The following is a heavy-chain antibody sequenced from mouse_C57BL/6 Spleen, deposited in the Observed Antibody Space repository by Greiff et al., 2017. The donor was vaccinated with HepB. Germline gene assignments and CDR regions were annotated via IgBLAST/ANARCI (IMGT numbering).Heavy chain of an antibody. CDR3: ARTGGSSSLFDY. Sequence: VQLKQSGPELVKPGASVKISCKASGYSFTGYYMNWVKQSPEKSLEWIGEINPSTGGTTYNQKFKAKATLTVDKSSSTAYMQLKSLTSEDSAVYDCARTGGSSSLFDYWGQGTTLTVSS. D-gene: IGHD1-1*01. J-gene: IGHJ2*01. CDR1: GYSFTGYY. CDR2: INPSTGGT. V-gene: IGHV1-42*01.